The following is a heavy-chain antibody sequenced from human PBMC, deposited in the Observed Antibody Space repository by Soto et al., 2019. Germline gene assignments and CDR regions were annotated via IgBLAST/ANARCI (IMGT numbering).Heavy chain of an antibody. Sequence: HSQTLSLTCAISGDCVSSNSAAWNWIRQSPSRGLEWLGRTYYRSKWYNDYAVSVKSRITINPGTSKNQFSLQLNSVTPEDTAVYYCARAAELELDYYYGMDVWGQGTTVTVSS. CDR2: TYYRSKWYN. J-gene: IGHJ6*02. V-gene: IGHV6-1*01. CDR3: ARAAELELDYYYGMDV. CDR1: GDCVSSNSAA. D-gene: IGHD1-7*01.